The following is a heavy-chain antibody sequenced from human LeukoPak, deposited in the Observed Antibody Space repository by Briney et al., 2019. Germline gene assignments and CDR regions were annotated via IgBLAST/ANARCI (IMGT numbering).Heavy chain of an antibody. Sequence: ASVKVSCKASGYTFTTYGISWVRQAPGQGLEWMGRIIPIFGTSIYAQRFQGRLTITTDESTTTAYMELRSLRSEDTAVYYCARGDYFDSSAYFGMIFDYWGQGTLVTVSS. V-gene: IGHV1-69*05. J-gene: IGHJ4*02. D-gene: IGHD3-22*01. CDR3: ARGDYFDSSAYFGMIFDY. CDR1: GYTFTTYG. CDR2: IIPIFGTS.